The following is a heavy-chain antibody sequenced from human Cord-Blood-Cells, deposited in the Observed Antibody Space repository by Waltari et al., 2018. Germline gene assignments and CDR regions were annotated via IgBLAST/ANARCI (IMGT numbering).Heavy chain of an antibody. CDR2: IYYSGST. J-gene: IGHJ3*02. CDR3: ASGACSRTSCCPSDAFDI. Sequence: TCTVSGGSLSSSRYYWGWTRLPPGKGLGWFGRIYYSGSTYHNPSLKSRVTISVDTSKNQFSLRLSSVTAADTAVYYCASGACSRTSCCPSDAFDIWGQGTMVTVSS. CDR1: GGSLSSSRYY. D-gene: IGHD2-2*01. V-gene: IGHV4-39*01.